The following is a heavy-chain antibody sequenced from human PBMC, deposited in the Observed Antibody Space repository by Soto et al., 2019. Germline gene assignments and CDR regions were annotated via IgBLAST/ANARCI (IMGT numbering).Heavy chain of an antibody. J-gene: IGHJ5*02. CDR1: GGSVSSGSYC. CDR3: ARVPIITIFGVVITHFDP. D-gene: IGHD3-3*01. CDR2: IYYSGST. Sequence: SETLSLTCTVSGGSVSSGSYCWSWIRQPPGKGLEWIGYIYYSGSTNYNPSLKSRVTISVDTSKNQFSLKLSSVTAADTAVYYCARVPIITIFGVVITHFDPWGQGTLVTVSS. V-gene: IGHV4-61*01.